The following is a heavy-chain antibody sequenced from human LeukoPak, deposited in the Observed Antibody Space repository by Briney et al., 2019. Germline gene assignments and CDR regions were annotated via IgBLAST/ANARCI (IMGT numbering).Heavy chain of an antibody. J-gene: IGHJ6*03. D-gene: IGHD2-2*01. CDR3: ARGPSLVPATIYYHYMDV. V-gene: IGHV3-53*01. Sequence: GGSLRLSCAASGFTVGSNYMTWVRQAPGKGLEWVALIYGDDYTFYADSVEGRFTVSRDRSKNTVYLRLNSLSPEDTAVYFCARGPSLVPATIYYHYMDVWGTGTTVTVSS. CDR1: GFTVGSNY. CDR2: IYGDDYT.